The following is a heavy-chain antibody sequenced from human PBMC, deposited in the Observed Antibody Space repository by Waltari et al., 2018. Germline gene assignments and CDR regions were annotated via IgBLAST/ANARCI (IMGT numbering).Heavy chain of an antibody. Sequence: EVQLVESGGGLVQPGRSLRLSCTASGFTFGDYAMSWVRPAPGKGLEWVGFIRSKAYGGTTEYAASVKGRFTISRDDSKSIAYLQMNSLKTEDTAVYYCTRALDYGDVVGWGQGTLVTVSS. D-gene: IGHD4-17*01. V-gene: IGHV3-49*04. CDR2: IRSKAYGGTT. CDR3: TRALDYGDVVG. J-gene: IGHJ4*02. CDR1: GFTFGDYA.